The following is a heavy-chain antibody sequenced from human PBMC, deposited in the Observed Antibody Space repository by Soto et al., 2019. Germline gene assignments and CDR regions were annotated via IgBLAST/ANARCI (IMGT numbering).Heavy chain of an antibody. CDR1: GFTFSSYS. J-gene: IGHJ4*02. Sequence: EVQLVESGGGLVKPGGSLRLSCAASGFTFSSYSMNWVRQAPGKGLEWVSSISSSSSYIYYADSVKGRFTISRDNAKNSLYLQMNSLRAEDTAVYYCARDGETYYYGSGSYYNIYWGQGTLVTVSS. D-gene: IGHD3-10*01. CDR2: ISSSSSYI. V-gene: IGHV3-21*01. CDR3: ARDGETYYYGSGSYYNIY.